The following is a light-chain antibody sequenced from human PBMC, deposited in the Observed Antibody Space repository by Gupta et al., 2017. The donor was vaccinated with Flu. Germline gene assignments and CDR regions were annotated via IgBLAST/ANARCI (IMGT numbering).Light chain of an antibody. Sequence: PSSLSASVGDRITITCRASQDIRDSLAWYQHKPGKGPSLLIYAASTLHSGVPSRFRGSGSGTXFTLTIXSLQPEDVATYYCQKFNGAPISFGXGTKVEI. J-gene: IGKJ4*01. CDR2: AAS. CDR1: QDIRDS. CDR3: QKFNGAPIS. V-gene: IGKV1-27*01.